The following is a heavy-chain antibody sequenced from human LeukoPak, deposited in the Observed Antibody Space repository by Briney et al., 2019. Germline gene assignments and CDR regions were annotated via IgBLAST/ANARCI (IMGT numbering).Heavy chain of an antibody. D-gene: IGHD4-17*01. V-gene: IGHV2-5*01. CDR2: IYWNDNK. CDR3: AHYGDYRFLYYFDY. J-gene: IGHJ4*02. Sequence: SGPTLVNPTQTLTPTCTFSGFSLSTSGVGVGWIRQPPGKALEWLALIYWNDNKLYSPSLKSRLTITKDTSNNQVVLTMTNMDPVDTATYYCAHYGDYRFLYYFDYWGQGTLVTVSP. CDR1: GFSLSTSGVG.